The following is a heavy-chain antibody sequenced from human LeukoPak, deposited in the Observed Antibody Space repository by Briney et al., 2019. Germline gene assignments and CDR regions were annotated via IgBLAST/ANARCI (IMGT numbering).Heavy chain of an antibody. CDR3: AKDGSKGIEYYFDY. Sequence: GGSLRLSCAASGFTFSDYALGWVRQAPGRGLEWVSAISGSGGSTYYADSVKGRFTISRDNSKNTLYLQMNSLRAEDTAVYYCAKDGSKGIEYYFDYWGQGTLVTVSS. V-gene: IGHV3-23*01. CDR2: ISGSGGST. J-gene: IGHJ4*02. D-gene: IGHD2/OR15-2a*01. CDR1: GFTFSDYA.